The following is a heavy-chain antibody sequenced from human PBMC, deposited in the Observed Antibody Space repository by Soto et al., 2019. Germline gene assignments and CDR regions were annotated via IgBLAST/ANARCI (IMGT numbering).Heavy chain of an antibody. V-gene: IGHV4-61*01. CDR2: IYYSGST. D-gene: IGHD3-22*01. Sequence: PSETLSLTCTVSGGSVSSGSYYWSWIRQPPGKGLDWIGYIYYSGSTNYNPSLKSRVTISVDTSKNQFSLKLSSVNAADKAVYYSAREKYYYDSSGYYYYYYGMDGWGQGNTVTVSS. CDR3: AREKYYYDSSGYYYYYYGMDG. J-gene: IGHJ6*02. CDR1: GGSVSSGSYY.